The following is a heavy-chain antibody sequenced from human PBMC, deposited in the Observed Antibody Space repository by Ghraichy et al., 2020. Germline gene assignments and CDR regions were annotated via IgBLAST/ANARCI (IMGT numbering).Heavy chain of an antibody. CDR1: GDSIETDYYY. CDR3: AKSRLNPNYEFDY. Sequence: SETLSLTCTVSGDSIETDYYYWGWVRQPPGKGLEWLGNIYYRGNAYYSSSLESRVTISVDTSKNQFSLKLRSVTAAATAVYYCAKSRLNPNYEFDYWGQGSPVTVSS. V-gene: IGHV4-39*01. D-gene: IGHD1-7*01. CDR2: IYYRGNA. J-gene: IGHJ4*02.